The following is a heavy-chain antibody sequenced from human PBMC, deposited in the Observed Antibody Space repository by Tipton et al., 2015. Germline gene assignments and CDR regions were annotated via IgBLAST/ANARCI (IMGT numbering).Heavy chain of an antibody. CDR3: ARVRFLEWSPDYYGMDV. V-gene: IGHV3-53*01. Sequence: SLRLSCAASGFSVRGNDMSWVRQAPGQGLEWVSFISTEGTTIYADSVKGRFTISRDNSKNTLYLQMNSLRAEDTALYYCARVRFLEWSPDYYGMDVWGQGTTVTVSS. CDR1: GFSVRGND. J-gene: IGHJ6*02. CDR2: ISTEGTT. D-gene: IGHD3-3*01.